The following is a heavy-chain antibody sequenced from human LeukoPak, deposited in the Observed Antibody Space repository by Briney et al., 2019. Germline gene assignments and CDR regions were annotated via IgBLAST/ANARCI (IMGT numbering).Heavy chain of an antibody. V-gene: IGHV3-74*01. J-gene: IGHJ5*02. D-gene: IGHD2-8*01. CDR1: GFTFSSYW. Sequence: PGGSLRLSCAASGFTFSSYWMHWVRQAPGTGLVWVSRINSDGRSTNYADSVKGRFTISRDNAKSTLYLQMNSLRVEDTAVYYCARDRASLGVRLDPWGQGTLVTVSS. CDR2: INSDGRST. CDR3: ARDRASLGVRLDP.